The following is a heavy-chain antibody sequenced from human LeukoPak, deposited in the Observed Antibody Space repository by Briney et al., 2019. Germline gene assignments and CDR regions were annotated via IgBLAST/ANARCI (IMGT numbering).Heavy chain of an antibody. J-gene: IGHJ2*01. CDR3: AKGLYGDYDSRYFDL. CDR1: GGSFRGFY. D-gene: IGHD4-17*01. CDR2: INHSGST. Sequence: SETLSLTCAVYGGSFRGFYWSWIRQPPGKGLEWIGEINHSGSTNYNPSLKSRVSISVDTSKNQVSLKLSSVTAADTAVYYCAKGLYGDYDSRYFDLWGRGTLVTVSS. V-gene: IGHV4-34*01.